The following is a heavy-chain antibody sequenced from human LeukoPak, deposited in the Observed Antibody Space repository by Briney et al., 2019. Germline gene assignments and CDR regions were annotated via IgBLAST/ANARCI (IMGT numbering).Heavy chain of an antibody. CDR3: ARDRRTWIQLWSTHYYYMDV. D-gene: IGHD5-18*01. CDR2: IKQDGSEK. J-gene: IGHJ6*03. Sequence: PGGSLRLSCAASGFTFSSYWMSWVRQAPGKGLEWVANIKQDGSEKYYVDSVKGRFTISRDNAKNSLYLQMNSLRAEDTAVYYCARDRRTWIQLWSTHYYYMDVWGKGTTVTISS. CDR1: GFTFSSYW. V-gene: IGHV3-7*01.